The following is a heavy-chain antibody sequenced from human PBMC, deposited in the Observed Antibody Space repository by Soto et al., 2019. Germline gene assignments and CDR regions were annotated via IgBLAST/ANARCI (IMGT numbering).Heavy chain of an antibody. CDR2: ISYSGST. Sequence: SETLSLTCTVSGGSISSDSYYWGWIRQSPEKGLEWIASISYSGSTYYNPTLKSRVTISVDTSKNQFSLKLSSVTAADTAVYYCASQASPYYYYGMDVWGQGTTVTVSS. CDR1: GGSISSDSYY. J-gene: IGHJ6*02. V-gene: IGHV4-39*01. CDR3: ASQASPYYYYGMDV.